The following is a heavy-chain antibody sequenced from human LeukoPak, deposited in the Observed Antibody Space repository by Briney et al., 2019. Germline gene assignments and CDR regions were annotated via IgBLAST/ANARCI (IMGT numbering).Heavy chain of an antibody. CDR2: IKQDGSEK. CDR1: GFTVSNNY. V-gene: IGHV3-7*01. D-gene: IGHD6-6*01. J-gene: IGHJ4*02. Sequence: GVSLTLSCSASGFTVSNNYMRWVRQAPGKGREGVANIKQDGSEKDYVDSVKGRFTISRDNAKNSLYLQMNSLRAEDTAVYYCARYVIEQLYNYWGQGTLVTVSS. CDR3: ARYVIEQLYNY.